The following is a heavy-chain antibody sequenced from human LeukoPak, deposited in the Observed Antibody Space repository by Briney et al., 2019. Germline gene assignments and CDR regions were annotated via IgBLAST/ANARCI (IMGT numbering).Heavy chain of an antibody. CDR1: GFTFSSYS. D-gene: IGHD4-17*01. V-gene: IGHV3-21*01. CDR3: ARNSILTTVTDFDY. CDR2: ISSSSSYI. J-gene: IGHJ4*02. Sequence: PGGSLRLSCAASGFTFSSYSMNWVRQAPGKGLEWVSSISSSSSYIYYADSVKGRFTISRDNAKNSLYLQMNSLRAEDTAVYYCARNSILTTVTDFDYWGQGTLVTVSS.